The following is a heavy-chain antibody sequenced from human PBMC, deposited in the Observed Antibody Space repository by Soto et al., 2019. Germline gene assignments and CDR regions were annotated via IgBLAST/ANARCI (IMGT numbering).Heavy chain of an antibody. D-gene: IGHD4-17*01. Sequence: GESLKISCKGSGYSFTSYWIGWVRQMPGKGLEWMGIIYPGDSDTRYSPSFQGQVTISADKSISTAYLQWSSLKASDTAMYYCARHGTVTTNYYYGMDVWGQGTTVTVSS. CDR2: IYPGDSDT. CDR3: ARHGTVTTNYYYGMDV. J-gene: IGHJ6*02. V-gene: IGHV5-51*01. CDR1: GYSFTSYW.